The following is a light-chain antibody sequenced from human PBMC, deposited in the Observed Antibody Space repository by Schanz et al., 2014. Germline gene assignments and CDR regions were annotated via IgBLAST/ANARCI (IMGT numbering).Light chain of an antibody. CDR3: SSYTSSSTLGV. J-gene: IGLJ2*01. CDR2: DVS. V-gene: IGLV2-14*03. CDR1: SSDVGGYGY. Sequence: HSALTQPPSASGSPGQSVTISCTGTSSDVGGYGYVSWYQQHPGKAPKVMIYDVSNRPSGVSDRFSGSKSGNTASLTISGLQAEDEADYYCSSYTSSSTLGVFGGGTKLTVL.